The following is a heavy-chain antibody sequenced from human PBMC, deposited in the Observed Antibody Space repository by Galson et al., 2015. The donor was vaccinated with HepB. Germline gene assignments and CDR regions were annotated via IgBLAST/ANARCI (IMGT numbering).Heavy chain of an antibody. CDR2: ISWNSGSI. Sequence: SLRLSCAASGFTFDDYAMHWVRQAPGKGLEWVSGISWNSGSIGYADSVKGRFTISRDNAKNSLYLQMNSLRAEDTALYYCAKDPILGTGTANYFDYWGQGTLVTVSS. D-gene: IGHD1-1*01. CDR3: AKDPILGTGTANYFDY. J-gene: IGHJ4*02. V-gene: IGHV3-9*01. CDR1: GFTFDDYA.